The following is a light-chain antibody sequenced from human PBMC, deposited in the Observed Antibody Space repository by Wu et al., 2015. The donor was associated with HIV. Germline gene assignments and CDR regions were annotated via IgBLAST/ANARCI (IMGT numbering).Light chain of an antibody. V-gene: IGKV1-5*03. J-gene: IGKJ1*01. Sequence: EGDRVTITCRASQSISNVSWPGISRNHGKAPKLLIYKASSLESGVPSRFSGSGFGTDFTLTISSLQPDDFATYYCQQYNTFWTFGQGTKVEMK. CDR3: QQYNTFWT. CDR2: KAS. CDR1: QSISNV.